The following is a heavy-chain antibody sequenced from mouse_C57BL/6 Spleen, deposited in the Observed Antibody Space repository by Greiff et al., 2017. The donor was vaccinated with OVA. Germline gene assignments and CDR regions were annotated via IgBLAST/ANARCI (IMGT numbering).Heavy chain of an antibody. D-gene: IGHD4-1*01. J-gene: IGHJ3*01. Sequence: VQLQQSGAELVRPGTSVKVSCKASGYAFTNYLIEWVKQRPGQGLEWIGVINPGSGGTNYNEKFKGKATLTADKSSSTAYMQLSSLTSEDSAVYGCAREGKTGKAWFAYWGQGTLVTVSA. V-gene: IGHV1-54*01. CDR2: INPGSGGT. CDR1: GYAFTNYL. CDR3: AREGKTGKAWFAY.